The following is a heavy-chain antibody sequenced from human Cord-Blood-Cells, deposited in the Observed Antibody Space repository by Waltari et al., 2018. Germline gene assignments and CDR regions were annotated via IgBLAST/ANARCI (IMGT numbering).Heavy chain of an antibody. CDR2: FDPEDGET. V-gene: IGHV1-24*01. CDR3: ATISIAAAGRGFDY. J-gene: IGHJ4*02. CDR1: GYTLTELT. Sequence: QVQLVQSGAEVKKPGASVKVSCEVSGYTLTELTMHCVLQAPGKGLEWMGGFDPEDGETIYAQKFQGRVTMTEDTSTDTAYMELSSLRSEDTAVYYCATISIAAAGRGFDYWGQGTLVTVSS. D-gene: IGHD6-13*01.